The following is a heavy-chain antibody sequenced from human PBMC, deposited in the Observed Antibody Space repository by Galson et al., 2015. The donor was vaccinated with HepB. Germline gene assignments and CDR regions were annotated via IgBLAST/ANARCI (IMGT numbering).Heavy chain of an antibody. Sequence: QSGAEVKKPGESLKISCKGSGYSFTSYWIGWVRQMPGKGLEWMGIIYPGDSDTRYSPSFQGQVTISADKSISTAYLQWSSLKASDTAMYYCARLMCGSSTSCYTPKSRIYYMDVWGKGTTVTVSS. CDR1: GYSFTSYW. CDR2: IYPGDSDT. D-gene: IGHD2-2*02. J-gene: IGHJ6*03. V-gene: IGHV5-51*01. CDR3: ARLMCGSSTSCYTPKSRIYYMDV.